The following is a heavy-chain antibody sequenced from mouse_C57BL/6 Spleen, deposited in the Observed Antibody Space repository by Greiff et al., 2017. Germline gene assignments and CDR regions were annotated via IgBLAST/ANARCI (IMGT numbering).Heavy chain of an antibody. Sequence: QVQLKQPGAELVRPGSSVKLSCKASGYTFTSYWMHWVKQRPIQGLEWIGNIDPSDSETHYNQKFKDKATLTVDKSSSTAYMQLSSLTSEDSAVYCWARDHCGSSYHYDYGGQGATRTVSS. CDR1: GYTFTSYW. D-gene: IGHD1-1*01. J-gene: IGHJ2*01. V-gene: IGHV1-52*01. CDR3: ARDHCGSSYHYDY. CDR2: IDPSDSET.